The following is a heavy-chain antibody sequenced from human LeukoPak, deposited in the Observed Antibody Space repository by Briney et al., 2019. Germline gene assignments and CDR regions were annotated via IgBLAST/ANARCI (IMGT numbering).Heavy chain of an antibody. CDR3: AKAGYCSGGSCYSASPFDC. Sequence: GGSLRLSCAASGFTFSSYAMSWVRQAPGKGLEWVSAISGSGGSTYYADSVKGRFTISRDNSKNTLYLQMNSLRAEDTAVYYCAKAGYCSGGSCYSASPFDCWGQGTLVTVSS. CDR1: GFTFSSYA. CDR2: ISGSGGST. V-gene: IGHV3-23*01. J-gene: IGHJ4*02. D-gene: IGHD2-15*01.